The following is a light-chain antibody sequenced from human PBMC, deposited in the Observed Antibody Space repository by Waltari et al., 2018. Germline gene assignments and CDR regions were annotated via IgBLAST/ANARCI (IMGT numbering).Light chain of an antibody. Sequence: QSALTQPASVSGSPGQSITISCTGTSSDVGGYTYVSSYQHHPGNAPKLMIYEVSNRPSGVSTRFSGSKSGNTASLTISGLQAEDEADYHCSSYTSSNTYYVFGTGTKVTVL. V-gene: IGLV2-14*01. CDR2: EVS. J-gene: IGLJ1*01. CDR3: SSYTSSNTYYV. CDR1: SSDVGGYTY.